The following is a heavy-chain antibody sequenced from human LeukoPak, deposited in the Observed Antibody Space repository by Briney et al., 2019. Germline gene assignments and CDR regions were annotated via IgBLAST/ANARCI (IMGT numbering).Heavy chain of an antibody. J-gene: IGHJ4*02. CDR1: GFTFSSYW. CDR3: ARAKEDYYGSGSYSTYD. V-gene: IGHV3-74*01. CDR2: INPDGSGT. D-gene: IGHD3-10*01. Sequence: GGSLRLSCAASGFTFSSYWMHWVRQGPGKGLVWVSRINPDGSGTSHADSVKGRFTISRDNAKNSLYLQMNSLRAEDTAVYYCARAKEDYYGSGSYSTYDWGQGTLVTVSS.